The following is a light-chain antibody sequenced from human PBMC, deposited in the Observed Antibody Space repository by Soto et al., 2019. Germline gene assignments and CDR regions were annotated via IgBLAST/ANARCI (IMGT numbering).Light chain of an antibody. CDR3: QQSYSTLWT. CDR1: QSISSW. J-gene: IGKJ1*01. CDR2: DAS. V-gene: IGKV1-5*01. Sequence: DIQMTQSPYTLSASVGDRVTITCLASQSISSWLAWYQQKPGKAPKLLIYDASSLESGVPSRFSGSGSGTEFTLTISSLQPEDSATYYCQQSYSTLWTFGQGTKVDIK.